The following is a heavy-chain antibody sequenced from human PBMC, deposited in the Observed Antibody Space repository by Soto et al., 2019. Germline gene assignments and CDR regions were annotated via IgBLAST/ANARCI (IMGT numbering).Heavy chain of an antibody. CDR1: GGSISSSNW. V-gene: IGHV4-4*02. D-gene: IGHD6-13*01. J-gene: IGHJ4*02. Sequence: SETLSLTCAVSGGSISSSNWWSWVRQPPGKGLEWIGEIYHSGSTNYNPSLKSRVTISVDKSENQFSLKLSSVTAADTAVYYCARVSLAIAAAGKGFDYWGQGTLVTVSS. CDR2: IYHSGST. CDR3: ARVSLAIAAAGKGFDY.